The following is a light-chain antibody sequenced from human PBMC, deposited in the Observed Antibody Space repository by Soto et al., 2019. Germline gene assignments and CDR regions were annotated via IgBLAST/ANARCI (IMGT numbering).Light chain of an antibody. CDR2: GAS. V-gene: IGKV3-15*01. Sequence: EIVMTQAPGTVSVSPGERAALCCRASENVSSNLAWYRQKPGQAPRLLIYGASTRAIGIPARLSGSGSGTEFTLTIRSLQSEDFATYYCQQYNNWRRTFGQGTKVDIK. CDR3: QQYNNWRRT. CDR1: ENVSSN. J-gene: IGKJ1*01.